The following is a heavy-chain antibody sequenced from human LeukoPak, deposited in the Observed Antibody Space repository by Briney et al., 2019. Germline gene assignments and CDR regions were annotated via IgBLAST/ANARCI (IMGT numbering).Heavy chain of an antibody. J-gene: IGHJ4*02. Sequence: SETLSLTCTVSGGSIGSSRYYWGWIRQPPGKGLEWIGTISYSGSTYYNPSLKSRVTISLDRSKNQFSLKLRSVTAADTAVYKCASILLYCGGDCYPKFDFWGQGTLVTVSS. V-gene: IGHV4-39*07. CDR1: GGSIGSSRYY. D-gene: IGHD2-21*02. CDR3: ASILLYCGGDCYPKFDF. CDR2: ISYSGST.